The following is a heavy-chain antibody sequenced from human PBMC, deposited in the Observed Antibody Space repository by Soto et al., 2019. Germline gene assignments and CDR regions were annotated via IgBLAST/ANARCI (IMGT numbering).Heavy chain of an antibody. Sequence: ASVKVSCKASGYTFASYAMHWVRQAPGQRLEWMGWINAGKGNTKYSQKFQGRVTLTRDTSASTAYMELSSLSSEDTXVYYCARAGDDCSTTSCYMNDYWGQGTLVTVSS. CDR3: ARAGDDCSTTSCYMNDY. J-gene: IGHJ4*02. CDR1: GYTFASYA. D-gene: IGHD2-2*01. V-gene: IGHV1-3*01. CDR2: INAGKGNT.